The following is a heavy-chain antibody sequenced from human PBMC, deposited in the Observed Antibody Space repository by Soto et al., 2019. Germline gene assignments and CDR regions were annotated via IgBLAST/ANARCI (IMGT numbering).Heavy chain of an antibody. CDR1: GYSFASHW. Sequence: GESLKISCKGSGYSFASHWVAWVRQMPEKGLEWIGTIYPGDSDTKYSSAFRGHVTISADTSVSTAYLQWRSLEATDSAIYYCARYSGSYWHYLDFWGQGTLVTV. J-gene: IGHJ4*02. D-gene: IGHD1-26*01. CDR2: IYPGDSDT. V-gene: IGHV5-51*01. CDR3: ARYSGSYWHYLDF.